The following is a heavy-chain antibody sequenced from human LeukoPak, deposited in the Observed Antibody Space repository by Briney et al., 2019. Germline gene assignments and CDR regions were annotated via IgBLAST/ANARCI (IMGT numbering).Heavy chain of an antibody. CDR3: AKRGIVIRGILVIGYHQEAYHYDY. J-gene: IGHJ4*02. D-gene: IGHD3-10*01. V-gene: IGHV3-23*01. Sequence: PGGSLGLSCVVSGISLSNYAMTWVRQAPGKGLEWVSYISERGGSTTYADSVKGRFTISRDTSLNTLYLQMSSLRAEDTAVYFCAKRGIVIRGILVIGYHQEAYHYDYWGQGVLVTVSS. CDR1: GISLSNYA. CDR2: ISERGGST.